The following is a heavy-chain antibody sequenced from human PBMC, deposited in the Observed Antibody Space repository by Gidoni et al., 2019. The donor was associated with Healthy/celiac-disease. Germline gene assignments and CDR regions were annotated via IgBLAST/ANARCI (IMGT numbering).Heavy chain of an antibody. J-gene: IGHJ4*02. CDR2: IYYSGST. CDR3: ASFDYYDSSGYYLPFDY. CDR1: GGSISSSSYY. D-gene: IGHD3-22*01. V-gene: IGHV4-39*01. Sequence: QLQLQESGPGLVKPSETLSLTCTVSGGSISSSSYYWGWIRQPPGKGLEWIGSIYYSGSTYSNPSLKSRVTISVDTSKNQFSLKLSSVTAADTAVYYCASFDYYDSSGYYLPFDYWGQGTLVTVSS.